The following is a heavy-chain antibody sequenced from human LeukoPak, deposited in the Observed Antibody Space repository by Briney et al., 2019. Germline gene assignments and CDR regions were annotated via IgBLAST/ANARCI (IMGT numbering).Heavy chain of an antibody. CDR3: AKFDDILTGYCDY. CDR2: ISYDGSNK. CDR1: GFTFSSYA. J-gene: IGHJ4*02. V-gene: IGHV3-30-3*02. Sequence: PGRSLRLSCAASGFTFSSYAMHWVRQAPGKGLEWVAVISYDGSNKYYADSVKGRFTISRDNSKNTLYLQMNSLRAEDTAVYYCAKFDDILTGYCDYWGQGTLVTVSS. D-gene: IGHD3-9*01.